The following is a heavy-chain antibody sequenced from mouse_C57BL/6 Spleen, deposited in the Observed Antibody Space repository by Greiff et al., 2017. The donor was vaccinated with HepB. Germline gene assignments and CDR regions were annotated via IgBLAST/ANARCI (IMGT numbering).Heavy chain of an antibody. CDR1: GYSFTGYY. D-gene: IGHD2-4*01. CDR2: INPSTGGT. CDR3: ARSGGYDYGWFAY. V-gene: IGHV1-42*01. J-gene: IGHJ3*01. Sequence: VQLQQSGPELVKPGASVKISCKASGYSFTGYYMNWVKQSPEKSLEWIGEINPSTGGTTYNQKFKAKATLTVDKSSSTAYMQLKSLTSEDSAVYYCARSGGYDYGWFAYWGQGTLVTVSA.